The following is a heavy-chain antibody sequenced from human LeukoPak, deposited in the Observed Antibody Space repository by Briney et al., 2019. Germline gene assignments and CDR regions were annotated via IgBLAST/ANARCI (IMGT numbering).Heavy chain of an antibody. V-gene: IGHV3-74*01. CDR2: INSDGINT. Sequence: GGSLRLSCAASGFTFSIYSINWVRQAPGKGLVWVSRINSDGINTSYADSVKGRFTISRDNAKNTLNLQMNSLRAEDTAVYYCARDLGQYYDTSDNWFDPWGQGTLVTVSS. J-gene: IGHJ5*02. CDR3: ARDLGQYYDTSDNWFDP. CDR1: GFTFSIYS. D-gene: IGHD3-22*01.